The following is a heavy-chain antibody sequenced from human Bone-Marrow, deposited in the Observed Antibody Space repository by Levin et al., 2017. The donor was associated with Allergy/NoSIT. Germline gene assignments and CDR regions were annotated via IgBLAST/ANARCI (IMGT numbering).Heavy chain of an antibody. V-gene: IGHV5-51*01. CDR2: IYPGDSDT. J-gene: IGHJ4*02. Sequence: GESLKISCKGSGYSFTSYWIGWVRQMPGKGLEWMGIIYPGDSDTRYSPSFQGQVTISADKSISTAYLQWSSLKASDTAMYYCARLGDGIAAAGAFDYWGQGTLVTVSS. D-gene: IGHD6-13*01. CDR3: ARLGDGIAAAGAFDY. CDR1: GYSFTSYW.